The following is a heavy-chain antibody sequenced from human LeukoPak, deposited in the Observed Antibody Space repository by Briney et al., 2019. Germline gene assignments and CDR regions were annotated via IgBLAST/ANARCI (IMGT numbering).Heavy chain of an antibody. CDR1: GGSISSYY. CDR2: IYYSGST. Sequence: SETLSLTCTVSGGSISSYYWSWIQQPPGKGLEWIGYIYYSGSTNYNPSLKSRVTISVDTSKNQFSLKLSSVTAADTAVYYCASSSGLDMFDPWGQGTLVTVSS. J-gene: IGHJ5*02. CDR3: ASSSGLDMFDP. D-gene: IGHD3-22*01. V-gene: IGHV4-59*01.